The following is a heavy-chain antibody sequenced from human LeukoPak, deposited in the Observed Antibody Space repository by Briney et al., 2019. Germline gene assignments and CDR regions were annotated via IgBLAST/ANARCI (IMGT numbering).Heavy chain of an antibody. CDR2: INPNSGGT. J-gene: IGHJ4*02. CDR3: AREYGITMVRGDYYFDY. Sequence: GASVKVSCKASGYTFTGYYMHWVRQAPGQGLEWMGWINPNSGGTNYAQKFQGRVTMTRDTSISTAYMELSRLRSDDTAVYYCAREYGITMVRGDYYFDYWGQGTLVTVSS. CDR1: GYTFTGYY. V-gene: IGHV1-2*02. D-gene: IGHD3-10*01.